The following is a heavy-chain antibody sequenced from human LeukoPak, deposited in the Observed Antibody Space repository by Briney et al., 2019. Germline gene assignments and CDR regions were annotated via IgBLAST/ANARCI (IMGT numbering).Heavy chain of an antibody. V-gene: IGHV3-23*01. D-gene: IGHD3-16*01. CDR2: ISGSGGST. CDR3: ANRGDYFEY. Sequence: GGTLRLSCAASGFIFSSYGMSRVRQAPGKGLEWVSAISGSGGSTYYADSVKGRFTISRDNSKNTLYLQMNSLRAEDTAVYYCANRGDYFEYWGQGTLVTVSS. J-gene: IGHJ4*02. CDR1: GFIFSSYG.